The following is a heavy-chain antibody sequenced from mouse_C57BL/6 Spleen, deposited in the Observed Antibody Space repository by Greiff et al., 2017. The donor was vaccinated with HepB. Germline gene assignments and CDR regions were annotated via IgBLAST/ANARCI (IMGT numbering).Heavy chain of an antibody. D-gene: IGHD2-1*01. CDR1: GFTFTDYY. CDR2: IRNKANGYTT. CDR3: ARSLYGNYDY. V-gene: IGHV7-3*01. Sequence: DVHLVESGGGLVQPGGSLSLSCAASGFTFTDYYMSWVRQPPGKALEWLGFIRNKANGYTTEYSASVKGRFTISRDNSQSILYLQMNALRAEDSATYYCARSLYGNYDYWGQGTTLTVSS. J-gene: IGHJ2*01.